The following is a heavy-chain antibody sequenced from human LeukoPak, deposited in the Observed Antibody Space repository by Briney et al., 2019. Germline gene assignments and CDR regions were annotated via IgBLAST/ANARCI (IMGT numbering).Heavy chain of an antibody. Sequence: PSETLSLTCAVYGGSFSGYYWSWIRQPPGKGLEWIGEINHSGSTNYNPSLKSRVTISVDTSKNQFSLKLSSVTAADTAVYYRARGPGAPRRHKTFDIWGQGTMVTVSS. CDR3: ARGPGAPRRHKTFDI. CDR2: INHSGST. J-gene: IGHJ3*02. D-gene: IGHD1-26*01. V-gene: IGHV4-34*01. CDR1: GGSFSGYY.